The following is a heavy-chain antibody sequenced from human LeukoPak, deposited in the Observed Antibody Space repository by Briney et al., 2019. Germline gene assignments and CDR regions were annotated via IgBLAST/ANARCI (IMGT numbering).Heavy chain of an antibody. CDR3: ARIAAAGCDY. V-gene: IGHV3-7*01. J-gene: IGHJ4*02. CDR1: GLTFSSYW. CDR2: IKQDGSEK. Sequence: GGSLRLSCAASGLTFSSYWMSWVRQAPGKGLEWVANIKQDGSEKYYVDSVKGRFTISRDNAKNSLYLQMNSLRAEDTAVYYCARIAAAGCDYWGQGTLVTVSS. D-gene: IGHD6-13*01.